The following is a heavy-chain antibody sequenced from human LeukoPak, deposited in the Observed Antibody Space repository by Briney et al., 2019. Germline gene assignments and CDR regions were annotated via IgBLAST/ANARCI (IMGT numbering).Heavy chain of an antibody. J-gene: IGHJ4*02. CDR1: GFTLSSYA. Sequence: GGSLRLSCAASGFTLSSYAMSWVRQPPGKWLEWVSTLNNNDGNTYYADSVTGRFIISRDNSKNTLYLQMNSLRAEDTAVYFCAKLTSVWRWWDHWGQGTLVTVSS. V-gene: IGHV3-23*01. CDR3: AKLTSVWRWWDH. D-gene: IGHD2-15*01. CDR2: LNNNDGNT.